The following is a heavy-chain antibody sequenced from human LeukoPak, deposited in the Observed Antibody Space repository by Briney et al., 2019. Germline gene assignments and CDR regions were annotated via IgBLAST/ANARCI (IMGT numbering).Heavy chain of an antibody. D-gene: IGHD6-6*01. V-gene: IGHV3-23*01. Sequence: PGGSLRLSCAASGFTFSSYAMSWVCQAPGKGLEWVSAISGSGGSTYYADSVKGRFTISRDNSKNTLYLQMNSLRAEDTAVYYCAKGGSLYSSSGYYFDYWGQGTLVTVSS. CDR3: AKGGSLYSSSGYYFDY. J-gene: IGHJ4*02. CDR1: GFTFSSYA. CDR2: ISGSGGST.